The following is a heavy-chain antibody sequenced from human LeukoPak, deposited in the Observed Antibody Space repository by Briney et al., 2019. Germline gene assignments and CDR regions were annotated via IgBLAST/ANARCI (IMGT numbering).Heavy chain of an antibody. CDR1: GYTFTGYY. J-gene: IGHJ4*02. V-gene: IGHV1-2*02. Sequence: ASVKVSCKASGYTFTGYYMHWVRQAPGQGLEWMGWINPNSGGTNYAQKFQGRVTMTRDTSISTAYMELSSLRSEDTAVYYCARGNYYDSSGKIDYWGQGTLVTVAS. CDR3: ARGNYYDSSGKIDY. CDR2: INPNSGGT. D-gene: IGHD3-22*01.